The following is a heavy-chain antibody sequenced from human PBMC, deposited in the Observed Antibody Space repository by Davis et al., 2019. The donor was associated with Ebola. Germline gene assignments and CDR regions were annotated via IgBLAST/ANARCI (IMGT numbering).Heavy chain of an antibody. CDR3: ARDWDYGDSHCNY. V-gene: IGHV3-7*01. D-gene: IGHD4-17*01. J-gene: IGHJ4*02. Sequence: GESLKISCAASGFTFSSYWMSWVRQAPGKGLEWVANIKQDGSEKYYVDSVKGRFTISRDNAKNSLYLQMNSLRAEDTAVYYCARDWDYGDSHCNYWGQGTLVTVSS. CDR2: IKQDGSEK. CDR1: GFTFSSYW.